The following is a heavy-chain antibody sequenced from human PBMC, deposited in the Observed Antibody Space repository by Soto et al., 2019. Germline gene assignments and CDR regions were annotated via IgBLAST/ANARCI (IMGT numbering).Heavy chain of an antibody. J-gene: IGHJ6*01. V-gene: IGHV3-49*04. D-gene: IGHD2-21*01. CDR2: IRSNAYGGTA. CDR3: TRDLSPPSSCGGDCYGMDV. CDR1: GFTFSDYA. Sequence: GGSLRLSCTASGFTFSDYAMSWVRQAPGKGLEWVGFIRSNAYGGTAEYAASVKGRFTISRDDSKSIAYLQMNSLKTEDTAVYYCTRDLSPPSSCGGDCYGMDVWGQGTTVTVSS.